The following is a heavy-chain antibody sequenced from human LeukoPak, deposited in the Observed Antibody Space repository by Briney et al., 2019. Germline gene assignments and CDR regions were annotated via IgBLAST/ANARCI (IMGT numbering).Heavy chain of an antibody. J-gene: IGHJ4*02. Sequence: GGSLRLSCAASGFTFNNAWMSLIRQAPGKGLEWVGRVKSKADGGTADYAAPVKGRFSISRDDSQRTLYLQMNGLKTEDTAVYYRTTIHSSGTYDYWGQGTLVTVSS. V-gene: IGHV3-15*01. D-gene: IGHD3-10*01. CDR1: GFTFNNAW. CDR3: TTIHSSGTYDY. CDR2: VKSKADGGTA.